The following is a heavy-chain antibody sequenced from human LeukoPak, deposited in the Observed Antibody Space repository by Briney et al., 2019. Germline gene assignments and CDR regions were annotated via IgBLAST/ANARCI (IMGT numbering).Heavy chain of an antibody. CDR1: GNYW. Sequence: GGSLRLSCAASGNYWMHWVRQAPGKGLVWVSHINSDGSWTSYADSVKGRFTISKDNAKNSLYLQMNSLRAEDTAVYYCAREIVGAIKSYFDYWGQGTLVTASS. V-gene: IGHV3-74*01. CDR2: INSDGSWT. J-gene: IGHJ4*02. CDR3: AREIVGAIKSYFDY. D-gene: IGHD1-26*01.